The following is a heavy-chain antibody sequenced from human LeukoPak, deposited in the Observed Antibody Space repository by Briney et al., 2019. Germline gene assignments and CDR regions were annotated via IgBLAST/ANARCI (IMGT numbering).Heavy chain of an antibody. CDR1: GFIFSSYA. CDR3: AKDPHPADSSGWYHPYFDF. V-gene: IGHV3-30-3*01. Sequence: GGSLRLSCAASGFIFSSYAIHWVRQAPGKGLEWVAVISHDGNNEYYADSVKGRFTISRDNSKNTLYLQMNSLRAEDTAVYYCAKDPHPADSSGWYHPYFDFWGQGTLVTVSS. D-gene: IGHD6-19*01. J-gene: IGHJ4*02. CDR2: ISHDGNNE.